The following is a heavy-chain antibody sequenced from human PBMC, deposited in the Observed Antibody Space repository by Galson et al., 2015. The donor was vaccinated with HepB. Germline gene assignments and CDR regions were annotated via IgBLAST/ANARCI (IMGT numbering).Heavy chain of an antibody. Sequence: SLRLSCAASGFTFSSYSMNWVRQAPGKGLEWVSSISSSSSYIYYANSVKGRFTISRDNAKNSLYLQMNSLRAEDTAVYYCARSVNWNFDYWGQGTLVTASS. CDR2: ISSSSSYI. CDR3: ARSVNWNFDY. D-gene: IGHD1-1*01. V-gene: IGHV3-21*01. J-gene: IGHJ4*02. CDR1: GFTFSSYS.